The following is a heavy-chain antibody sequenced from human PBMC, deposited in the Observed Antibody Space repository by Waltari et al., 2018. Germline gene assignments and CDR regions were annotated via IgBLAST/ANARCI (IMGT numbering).Heavy chain of an antibody. CDR2: LYHSGST. CDR3: ARGGTIFGVVNDPGRIDY. V-gene: IGHV4-30-2*01. CDR1: GGSISSGGYY. D-gene: IGHD3-3*01. J-gene: IGHJ4*02. Sequence: QVQLQESGPGLVKPSQTLSLTCPVSGGSISSGGYYWSWIRQHPGKGLEWIGYLYHSGSTYYNPSLKSRVTISVDRSKNQFSLKLSSVTAADTAVYYCARGGTIFGVVNDPGRIDYWGQGTLVTVSS.